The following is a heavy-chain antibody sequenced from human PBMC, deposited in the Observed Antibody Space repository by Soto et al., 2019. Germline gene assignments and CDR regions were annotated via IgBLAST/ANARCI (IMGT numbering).Heavy chain of an antibody. Sequence: GGSLRLSCAASGFTFSSYAMHWVRQAPGKGLEWVAVTSYDGSNKYYADSVKGRFTISRDNSKNTLYLQMNSLRGEDTAVYYCARDSEDYENTHFDYWGQGTLVTVSS. D-gene: IGHD4-17*01. V-gene: IGHV3-30-3*01. J-gene: IGHJ4*02. CDR2: TSYDGSNK. CDR1: GFTFSSYA. CDR3: ARDSEDYENTHFDY.